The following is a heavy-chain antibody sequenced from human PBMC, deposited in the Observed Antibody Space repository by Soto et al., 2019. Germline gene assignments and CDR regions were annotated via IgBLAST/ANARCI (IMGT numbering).Heavy chain of an antibody. D-gene: IGHD1-26*01. CDR2: IYYSGST. CDR1: GGSISSYY. J-gene: IGHJ5*02. Sequence: SETLSLTCTVSGGSISSYYWSWIRQPPGKGLEGIGYIYYSGSTNYNPSLKSRVTISVDTCKNQFSLKLSSVTAADTAVYYCARALGGSSNGPWFDPCRQGTLVTVSS. CDR3: ARALGGSSNGPWFDP. V-gene: IGHV4-59*01.